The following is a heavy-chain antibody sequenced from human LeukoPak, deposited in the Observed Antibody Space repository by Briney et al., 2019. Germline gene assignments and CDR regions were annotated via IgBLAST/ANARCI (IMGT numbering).Heavy chain of an antibody. Sequence: AGGSLRLSCAASGFTFSGSAMHWVRQASGKGLEWVGRIRSKANSYATAYAASVKGRFTISRDDSKNTAYLQMNSLKTEDTAVYYCTQEFIAVAGTDYWGQGTLVTVSS. CDR1: GFTFSGSA. J-gene: IGHJ4*02. CDR3: TQEFIAVAGTDY. D-gene: IGHD6-19*01. CDR2: IRSKANSYAT. V-gene: IGHV3-73*01.